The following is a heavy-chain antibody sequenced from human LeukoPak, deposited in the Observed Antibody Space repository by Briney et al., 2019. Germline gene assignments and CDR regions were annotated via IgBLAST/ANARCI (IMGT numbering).Heavy chain of an antibody. CDR2: IKKDGSEK. V-gene: IGHV3-7*01. CDR1: GFIFSSYS. D-gene: IGHD4-17*01. Sequence: GGSLRLSCAASGFIFSSYSMNWVRQAPGKGLEWVANIKKDGSEKYYVDSVKGRFTISRDNSKNSLYLQMNSLRAEDTAVYYCARVITVYNDYEEVAEYFQHWGQGTLVIVSS. J-gene: IGHJ1*01. CDR3: ARVITVYNDYEEVAEYFQH.